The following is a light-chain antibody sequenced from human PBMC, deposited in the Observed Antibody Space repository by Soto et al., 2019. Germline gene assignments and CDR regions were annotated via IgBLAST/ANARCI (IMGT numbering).Light chain of an antibody. Sequence: DIQMTQSPSTLSASVGDRVTITCRASESIRTWLAWYQHKPGKAPNFLIYDASTLESGVPSRFSGSGSGTEFTLTISSLQPDDFATYYCQQYNNYPRTFGQGTKVEIK. CDR2: DAS. CDR1: ESIRTW. CDR3: QQYNNYPRT. J-gene: IGKJ1*01. V-gene: IGKV1-5*01.